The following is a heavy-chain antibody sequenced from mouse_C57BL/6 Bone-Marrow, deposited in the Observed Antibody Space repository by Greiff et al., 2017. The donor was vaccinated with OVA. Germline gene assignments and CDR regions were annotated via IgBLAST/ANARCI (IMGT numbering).Heavy chain of an antibody. V-gene: IGHV5-17*01. CDR1: GFTFSDYG. D-gene: IGHD2-1*01. CDR3: ARPRYGNYLAWFAY. Sequence: EVKLVESGGGLVKPGGSLKLSCAVSGFTFSDYGMHWVRQAPEKGLEWVAYISSGSSTIYYADTVKGRFTISRDNAKNTLFLQMTSLRSEDTAMYYCARPRYGNYLAWFAYWGQGTLVTVSA. CDR2: ISSGSSTI. J-gene: IGHJ3*01.